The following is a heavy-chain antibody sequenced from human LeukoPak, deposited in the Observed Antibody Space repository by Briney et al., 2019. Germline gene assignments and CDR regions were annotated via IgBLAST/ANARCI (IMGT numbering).Heavy chain of an antibody. CDR1: SGSISTSNYY. V-gene: IGHV4-39*07. D-gene: IGHD5-24*01. CDR3: VRVTWLQLGYFDN. J-gene: IGHJ4*02. Sequence: SETLSLTCTVSSGSISTSNYYWGWVRQPPGKALEWIGNIFYSGSTYYSPSLKSRVTISLDTSRNQFSLKLNSVTAADTAVYYCVRVTWLQLGYFDNWGQGTLVTVSS. CDR2: IFYSGST.